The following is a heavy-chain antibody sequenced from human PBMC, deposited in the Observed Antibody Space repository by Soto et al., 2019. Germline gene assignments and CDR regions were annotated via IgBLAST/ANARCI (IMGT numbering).Heavy chain of an antibody. J-gene: IGHJ4*02. CDR2: IYWDDDK. CDR1: GFSLTTSGVG. D-gene: IGHD3-3*01. CDR3: AHRVLRAVFGLVTTTAIYFDF. V-gene: IGHV2-5*02. Sequence: QITLNESGPTVVKPTEPLTLTCTFSGFSLTTSGVGVGWVRQSPGKAPEWLAFIYWDDDKRYSTSLKSRLTITKDASKNQVVLPTANVDSADPATYYCAHRVLRAVFGLVTTTAIYFDFWGQGTPVVVSS.